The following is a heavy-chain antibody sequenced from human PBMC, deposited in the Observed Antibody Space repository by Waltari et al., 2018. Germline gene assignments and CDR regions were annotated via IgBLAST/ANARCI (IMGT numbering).Heavy chain of an antibody. J-gene: IGHJ4*02. CDR2: INPKTGGT. CDR3: ARVIYSSGWNPIDF. CDR1: GYTFTAYY. V-gene: IGHV1-2*02. Sequence: AEVKKPGASVKVSCKASGYTFTAYYMHWVRLAPGQGLEWMGWINPKTGGTRIAQKFQGRVTVTSDASITTGYMELTSLRSDDTALYYCARVIYSSGWNPIDFWGQGTLVTVSS. D-gene: IGHD6-19*01.